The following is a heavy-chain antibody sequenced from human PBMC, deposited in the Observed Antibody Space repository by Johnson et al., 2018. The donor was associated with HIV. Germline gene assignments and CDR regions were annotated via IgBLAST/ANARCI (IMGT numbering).Heavy chain of an antibody. V-gene: IGHV3-33*08. D-gene: IGHD5-18*01. CDR1: GFTVSSNY. CDR2: MWYDGSHL. CDR3: TRDRIQIWSYVGTFDT. Sequence: QMLLVESGGGLVQPGGSLRLSCAASGFTVSSNYMSWVRQAPGKGLEWVAIMWYDGSHLGCADSVKDRFTISRDVSKNTVYLQMSSLKPEDTAVYYGTRDRIQIWSYVGTFDTWGPGALGTVSS. J-gene: IGHJ3*02.